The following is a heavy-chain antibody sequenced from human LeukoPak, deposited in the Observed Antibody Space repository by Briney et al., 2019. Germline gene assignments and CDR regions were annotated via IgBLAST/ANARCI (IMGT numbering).Heavy chain of an antibody. J-gene: IGHJ4*02. CDR1: GGSFSGYY. D-gene: IGHD5-12*01. CDR3: ARGRGGGYSGYDSYYFDY. V-gene: IGHV4-34*01. Sequence: SSETLSLTCAVYGGSFSGYYWSWIRQPPGKGLEWIGEINHSGSTNYNPSLKSRVTISVDTSKSQFSLKLSSVTAADTAVYYCARGRGGGYSGYDSYYFDYWGQGTLVTVSS. CDR2: INHSGST.